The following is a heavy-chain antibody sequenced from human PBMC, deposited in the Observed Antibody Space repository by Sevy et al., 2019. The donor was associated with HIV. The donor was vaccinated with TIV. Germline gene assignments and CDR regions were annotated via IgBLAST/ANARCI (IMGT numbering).Heavy chain of an antibody. CDR1: GGTFSSYA. CDR2: IIPIFGTA. CDR3: ARNPAMPAWNWFDP. V-gene: IGHV1-69*06. Sequence: ASVKVSCKASGGTFSSYAISWVRQAPGQGLEWMGGIIPIFGTANYAQKFQGRVTITADKSTSTAYMELSSLRPEDTAVYYCARNPAMPAWNWFDPWGQGTLVTVSS. J-gene: IGHJ5*02. D-gene: IGHD2-2*01.